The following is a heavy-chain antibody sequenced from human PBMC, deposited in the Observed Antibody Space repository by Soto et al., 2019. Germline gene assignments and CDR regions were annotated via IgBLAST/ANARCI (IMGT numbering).Heavy chain of an antibody. CDR1: AFTFSSYS. J-gene: IGHJ6*02. V-gene: IGHV3-48*02. CDR3: AREDLRAAAGAYYYYGMDV. Sequence: GGSLRLSCAASAFTFSSYSMNWVRQAPGKGLEWVSYISSSSSTIYYADSVKGRFTISRDNAKNSLYLQMNSLRDEDTAVYYCAREDLRAAAGAYYYYGMDVWGQGTTVTVSS. D-gene: IGHD6-13*01. CDR2: ISSSSSTI.